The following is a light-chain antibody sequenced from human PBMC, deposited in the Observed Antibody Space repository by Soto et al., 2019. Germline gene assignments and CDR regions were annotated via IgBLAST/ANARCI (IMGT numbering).Light chain of an antibody. Sequence: EMVITQSPATLSVSPGERVTLSCRASQGIRSSLAWYQQKPGQAPRLLIYGASIRATGVPATFSGSGSGTEFTLSISSLQSEHLGVYYCQQDSSWPLTFGGGTKVDTK. J-gene: IGKJ4*01. CDR1: QGIRSS. CDR3: QQDSSWPLT. V-gene: IGKV3-15*01. CDR2: GAS.